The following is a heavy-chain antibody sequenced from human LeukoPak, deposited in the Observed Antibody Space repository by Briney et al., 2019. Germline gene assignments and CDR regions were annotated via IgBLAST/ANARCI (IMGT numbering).Heavy chain of an antibody. CDR3: GRGGYCSSTSCHLGPFDY. J-gene: IGHJ4*02. CDR1: GGSISSSSYY. D-gene: IGHD2-2*01. CDR2: IFYSGST. V-gene: IGHV4-39*07. Sequence: SETLSLTCTVSGGSISSSSYYWGWIRQPPGKGLEWIGSIFYSGSTYYNSSLKSRVTISVDTSRNQISLKPSSVTAADTAVYSCGRGGYCSSTSCHLGPFDYWGQGTLATVSS.